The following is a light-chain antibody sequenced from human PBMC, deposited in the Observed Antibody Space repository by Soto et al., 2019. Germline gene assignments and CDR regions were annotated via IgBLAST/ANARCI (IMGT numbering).Light chain of an antibody. V-gene: IGLV3-1*01. J-gene: IGLJ2*01. CDR1: KLGYKY. CDR2: QDS. CDR3: QAWDSSTAV. Sequence: SYELTQPPSVSVSPGQTASIPCSGDKLGYKYACWYQQKPGQSPVLVIYQDSKRPSGIPERFSGSNSGNTATLTISGTQAMDEADYYCQAWDSSTAVFGGGTKVTVL.